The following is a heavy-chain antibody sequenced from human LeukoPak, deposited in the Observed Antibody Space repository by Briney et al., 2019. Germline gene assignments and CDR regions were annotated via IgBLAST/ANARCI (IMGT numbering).Heavy chain of an antibody. CDR1: GFTFSSYS. D-gene: IGHD3-10*01. V-gene: IGHV3-48*04. Sequence: GGSLRLSCVASGFTFSSYSMNWVRQAPGKGLEWVSYIRSSSSTIYYADSVKGRFTISRDNAKNSLYLQMNSLRAEDTAVYYCARGSTMVRGVISGAFDIWGQGTMVTVSS. CDR2: IRSSSSTI. J-gene: IGHJ3*02. CDR3: ARGSTMVRGVISGAFDI.